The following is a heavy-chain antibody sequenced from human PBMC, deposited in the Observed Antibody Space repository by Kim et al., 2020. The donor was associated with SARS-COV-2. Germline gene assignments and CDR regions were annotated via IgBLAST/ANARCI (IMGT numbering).Heavy chain of an antibody. D-gene: IGHD3-10*01. CDR3: ARWNYYGSGSSKTYYYYGMDV. Sequence: SVKVSCKASGGTFSSYAISWVRQAPGQGLEWMGGIIPIFGTANYAQKFQGRVTITADESTSTAYMELSSLRSEDTAVYYCARWNYYGSGSSKTYYYYGMDVWGQGTTVTVSS. V-gene: IGHV1-69*13. CDR1: GGTFSSYA. J-gene: IGHJ6*02. CDR2: IIPIFGTA.